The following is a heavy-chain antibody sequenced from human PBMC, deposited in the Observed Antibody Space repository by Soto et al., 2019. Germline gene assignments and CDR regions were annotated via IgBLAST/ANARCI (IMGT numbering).Heavy chain of an antibody. Sequence: SETLSLTCTVSGGSISSGNYYWSWIRQPPGKGLEWIGFISYTGSTKYNPSLQSRVTMSVDTSKNQFSLRLSSVTAADTAVYFCARSSYYYDSSGYFFSWFDPWGQGTLVTVSS. J-gene: IGHJ5*02. V-gene: IGHV4-30-4*01. D-gene: IGHD3-22*01. CDR3: ARSSYYYDSSGYFFSWFDP. CDR2: ISYTGST. CDR1: GGSISSGNYY.